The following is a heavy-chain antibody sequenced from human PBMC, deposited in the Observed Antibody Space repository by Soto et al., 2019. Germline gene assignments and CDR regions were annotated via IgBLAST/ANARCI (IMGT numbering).Heavy chain of an antibody. Sequence: EVQLLESGGGLVQPGGSLRLSCAASGFTFSSYAMSWVRQAPGKGLEWVSAISGSGGSTYYADSVKGRFTISRDNSKNKLYLQMNSLRAEDTAVYYGAADNGYSYSNYFDYGMDVLGQGTTVTVSS. CDR2: ISGSGGST. CDR1: GFTFSSYA. V-gene: IGHV3-23*01. J-gene: IGHJ6*02. CDR3: AADNGYSYSNYFDYGMDV. D-gene: IGHD5-18*01.